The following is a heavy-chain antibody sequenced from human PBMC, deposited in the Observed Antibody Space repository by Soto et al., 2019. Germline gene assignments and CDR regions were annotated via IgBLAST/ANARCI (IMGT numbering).Heavy chain of an antibody. Sequence: SETLSLTCTVSGGSIRSYYWSWIRQPPGKGLEWIGYIYYSGSTDYNPSLKSRVTISVDTSKNQFSLKLRSVTAADTAVYYCARDSYNFDDWGQGILVTVS. CDR2: IYYSGST. J-gene: IGHJ4*02. D-gene: IGHD5-18*01. V-gene: IGHV4-59*01. CDR3: ARDSYNFDD. CDR1: GGSIRSYY.